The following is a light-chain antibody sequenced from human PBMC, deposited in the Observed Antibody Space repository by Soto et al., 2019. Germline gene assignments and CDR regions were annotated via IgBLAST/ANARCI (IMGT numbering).Light chain of an antibody. J-gene: IGKJ1*01. CDR3: QQSYSTPVT. CDR1: QSISSY. CDR2: AAS. V-gene: IGKV1-39*01. Sequence: DIQMTQSPSSLSASVGDRVTITCRASQSISSYLNWYQQKPGKAPKLLIYAASSLQSGVPSRFSGSGSGTVFTLTNSSLQPEDFATYYCQQSYSTPVTFGQGTKVQIK.